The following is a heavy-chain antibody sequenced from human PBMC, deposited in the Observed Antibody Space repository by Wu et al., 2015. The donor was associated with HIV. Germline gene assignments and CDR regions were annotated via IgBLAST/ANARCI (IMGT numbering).Heavy chain of an antibody. CDR1: GYTFTSYD. D-gene: IGHD3-10*01. J-gene: IGHJ5*02. Sequence: QVQLVQSGAEVKKPGASVKVSCKASGYTFTSYDINWVRQATGQGLEWMGWMNPNSGNTGYAQKFQGRVTMTRNTSISTAYMELSSLRSEDTAVYYCARTQSMVRGVRGNWFDPWGQGTLVTVSS. CDR2: MNPNSGNT. CDR3: ARTQSMVRGVRGNWFDP. V-gene: IGHV1-8*01.